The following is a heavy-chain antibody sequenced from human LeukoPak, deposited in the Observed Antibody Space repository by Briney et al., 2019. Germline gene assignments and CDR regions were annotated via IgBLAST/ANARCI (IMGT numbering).Heavy chain of an antibody. J-gene: IGHJ6*04. D-gene: IGHD2-2*01. CDR1: GFTFSSYG. CDR3: ARDAGYCSSTSCYHGMDV. Sequence: GRSLRLSCAASGFTFSSYGMHWVRQAPGKGLEWVAVIWYDGSNKYYEDSVKGRFTISRDNSKNTLYLQMNSLRAEDTAVYYCARDAGYCSSTSCYHGMDVWGKGTTVTVSS. CDR2: IWYDGSNK. V-gene: IGHV3-33*01.